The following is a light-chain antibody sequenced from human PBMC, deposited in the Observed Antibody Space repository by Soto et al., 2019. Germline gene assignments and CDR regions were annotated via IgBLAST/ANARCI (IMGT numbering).Light chain of an antibody. CDR1: QKVSSNL. V-gene: IGKV3D-20*02. Sequence: LALSPGGVEISSCRASQKVSSNLLVWYQQHPGQAPRLIIYGASSRPTDITDRFSGSGSGTDFTITTSSIEIEDFALYYCKKPRNCQITCGNGTRVEIK. CDR2: GAS. CDR3: KKPRNCQIT. J-gene: IGKJ5*01.